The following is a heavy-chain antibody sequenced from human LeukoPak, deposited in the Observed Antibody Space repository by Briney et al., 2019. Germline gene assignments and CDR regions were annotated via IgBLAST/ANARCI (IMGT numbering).Heavy chain of an antibody. CDR1: GGSFSGYY. V-gene: IGHV4-34*01. D-gene: IGHD6-13*01. CDR3: ARVVAAAGQAIYFDY. CDR2: INHSGST. J-gene: IGHJ4*02. Sequence: SETLSLTCAVYGGSFSGYYWSWIRQPPGKGLEWIGEINHSGSTNYNPSLKSRVTISVDTSKNQFSLKLSSVTAADTAVYYCARVVAAAGQAIYFDYWGQGTLVTVSS.